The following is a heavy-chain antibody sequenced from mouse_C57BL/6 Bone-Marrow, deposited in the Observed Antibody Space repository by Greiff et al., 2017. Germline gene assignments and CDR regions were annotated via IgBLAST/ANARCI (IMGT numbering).Heavy chain of an antibody. CDR2: IYPGSGNT. J-gene: IGHJ2*01. CDR1: GYSFTSYY. CDR3: ARKEGFDY. V-gene: IGHV1-66*01. Sequence: VQLQQSGPELVKPGASVKISCKASGYSFTSYYIHWVKQRPGQGLEWIGWIYPGSGNTKYTEKFKGKAILTADTSSSTAYMQLSSLTTEDSAVYYCARKEGFDYWGQGTTLTVSS.